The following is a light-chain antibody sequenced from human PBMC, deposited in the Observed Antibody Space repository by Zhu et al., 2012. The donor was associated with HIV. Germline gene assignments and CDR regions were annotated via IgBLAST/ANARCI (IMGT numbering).Light chain of an antibody. Sequence: DIQMTQSPSSVSTYVGDRVTITCRASQAISSSLAWYQQKPGKAPDLLLYAASTLESGVSSRFSGSGSGADYTLNISGLQPEDFATYYCQQYYSTPPTFGQGTKVEIK. CDR1: QAISSS. CDR3: QQYYSTPPT. J-gene: IGKJ1*01. V-gene: IGKV1-NL1*01. CDR2: AAS.